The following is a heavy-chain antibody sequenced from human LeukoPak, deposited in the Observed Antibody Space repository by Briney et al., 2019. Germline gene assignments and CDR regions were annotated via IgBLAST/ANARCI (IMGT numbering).Heavy chain of an antibody. CDR1: GFTFNNYA. Sequence: GGSLRLSCAASGFTFNNYAMSWVRQVPGKGLEWVSAISGSGGSTYYADSVKGRFTVSRDNSKDTLYLQMNSLRAEDTAVYYCAKAAWNNWFDPWGQGTLVTVSS. D-gene: IGHD1-1*01. CDR3: AKAAWNNWFDP. CDR2: ISGSGGST. J-gene: IGHJ5*02. V-gene: IGHV3-23*01.